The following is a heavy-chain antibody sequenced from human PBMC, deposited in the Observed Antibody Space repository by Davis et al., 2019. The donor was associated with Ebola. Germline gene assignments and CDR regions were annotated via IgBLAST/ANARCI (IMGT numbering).Heavy chain of an antibody. D-gene: IGHD3-22*01. CDR1: GFTFSNYG. J-gene: IGHJ3*02. V-gene: IGHV3-23*01. Sequence: GESLKLSCAASGFTFSNYGLRLVRQAPGKGLEWVSSISVSGGSTYYADSLNGRFTISRDNAKNSLFLQLNSLTAEDTAVYHCARGGYYDSSGYSHAAFDIWGQGTMVTVSS. CDR3: ARGGYYDSSGYSHAAFDI. CDR2: ISVSGGST.